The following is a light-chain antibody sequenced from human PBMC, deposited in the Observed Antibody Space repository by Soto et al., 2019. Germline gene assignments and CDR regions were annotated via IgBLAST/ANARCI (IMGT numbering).Light chain of an antibody. CDR2: DVN. J-gene: IGLJ1*01. Sequence: QAVVTQPASVSGSPGQSIAISCTGTSSDVGGCNFVSWYQQLPGKAPRLMIYDVNYRPSGVSDRFSGSKSGNTASLTISGLQAEDEADYYCSSYTTSSTLVFGTGTKLTVL. CDR3: SSYTTSSTLV. V-gene: IGLV2-14*01. CDR1: SSDVGGCNF.